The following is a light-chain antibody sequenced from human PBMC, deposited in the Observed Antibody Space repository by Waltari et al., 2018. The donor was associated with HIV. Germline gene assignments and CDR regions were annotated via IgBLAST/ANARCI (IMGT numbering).Light chain of an antibody. CDR1: SSNIGRNI. Sequence: QSVLTQPPSASGTPGQRVTISCSGSSSNIGRNIVNWYQQLPGTAPNLLIYSNNQRPSGVPDRFSGSKSGTSASLAISGLQSEDEADYYCAAWDDSLNGWVFGGGTKLTVL. CDR2: SNN. J-gene: IGLJ3*02. V-gene: IGLV1-44*01. CDR3: AAWDDSLNGWV.